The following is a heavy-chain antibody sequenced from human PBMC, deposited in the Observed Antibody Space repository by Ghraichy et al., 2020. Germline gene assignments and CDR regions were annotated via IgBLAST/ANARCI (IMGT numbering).Heavy chain of an antibody. V-gene: IGHV3-30*18. D-gene: IGHD3-22*01. J-gene: IGHJ4*02. Sequence: GESLNISCAASGFTFSSYGMHWVRQAPGKGLEWVAVISKDGGNKHHADSVKGRFTISRDNSKNTLFLQMNSLRAEDTAVYYCAKASQDYFDSSGSIGGDYWGQGTLVTVSS. CDR1: GFTFSSYG. CDR2: ISKDGGNK. CDR3: AKASQDYFDSSGSIGGDY.